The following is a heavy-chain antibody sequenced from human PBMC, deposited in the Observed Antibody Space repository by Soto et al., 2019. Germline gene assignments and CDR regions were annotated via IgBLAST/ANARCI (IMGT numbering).Heavy chain of an antibody. CDR3: ARVTPGNNLYYFSGLDF. CDR1: GFTFDTYG. D-gene: IGHD1-1*01. V-gene: IGHV3-30-3*01. J-gene: IGHJ6*02. Sequence: PGGSLRLSCVASGFTFDTYGIHWVRQAPGKGLQWVALISYEGSNTYYADSVRGRFTISRDNSKNTLYLQMNTLRPEDTGVYYCARVTPGNNLYYFSGLDFWGQGTSVTGSS. CDR2: ISYEGSNT.